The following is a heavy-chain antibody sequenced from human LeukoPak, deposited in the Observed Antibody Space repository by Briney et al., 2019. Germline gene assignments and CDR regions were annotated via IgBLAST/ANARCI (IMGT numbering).Heavy chain of an antibody. D-gene: IGHD6-13*01. CDR1: GFTVSSNY. J-gene: IGHJ4*02. CDR2: IYSGGNT. Sequence: GGSLRLSCAASGFTVSSNYMSWVRQAPGEGLEWVSVIYSGGNTYYADSVKGRFTISRDNSKNTLYLQMNSLRAEDTAVYYCARRISSSWGLDYWGQGTLVTVSS. CDR3: ARRISSSWGLDY. V-gene: IGHV3-53*01.